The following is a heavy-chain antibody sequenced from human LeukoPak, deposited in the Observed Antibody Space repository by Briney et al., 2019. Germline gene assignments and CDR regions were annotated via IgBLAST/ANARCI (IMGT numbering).Heavy chain of an antibody. Sequence: SETLSLTCAVYGGSFSGYYWSWIRQPPGKGLEWIGEINHSGSTNYNPSLKSRVTISVDTSKNQFSLKLSSVPAADTAVYYCARAGTMVRGVRHYGMDVWGKGTTVTVSS. J-gene: IGHJ6*04. CDR3: ARAGTMVRGVRHYGMDV. D-gene: IGHD3-10*01. CDR1: GGSFSGYY. V-gene: IGHV4-34*01. CDR2: INHSGST.